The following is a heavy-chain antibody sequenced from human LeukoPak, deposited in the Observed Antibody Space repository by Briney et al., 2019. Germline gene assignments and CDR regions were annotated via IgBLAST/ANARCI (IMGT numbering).Heavy chain of an antibody. J-gene: IGHJ4*02. D-gene: IGHD1-14*01. CDR1: GFTFSSYW. CDR3: AREFRKPSTGD. V-gene: IGHV3-74*01. CDR2: IKSDGSGT. Sequence: QPGGSLILSCAASGFTFSSYWMHWVRQAPGKGLVWVSRIKSDGSGTTYADSVKGRFTISRDNAKNTLYLQMNSLRAEDTAVYFCAREFRKPSTGDWGQGTLVTVSS.